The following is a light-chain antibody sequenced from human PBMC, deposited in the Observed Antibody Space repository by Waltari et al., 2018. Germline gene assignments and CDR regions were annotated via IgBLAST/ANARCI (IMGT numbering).Light chain of an antibody. V-gene: IGLV3-10*01. CDR1: DLPKKY. Sequence: SYELTQPPSLSVSPGQTARITCSDDDLPKKYAYWYQQKPGQAPVGVIYEDTKRPSGIPERFSGSSSGTMATFTISGAQVEDEADYYCYSTDSSGNHRVFGRGTKLTVL. CDR3: YSTDSSGNHRV. CDR2: EDT. J-gene: IGLJ3*02.